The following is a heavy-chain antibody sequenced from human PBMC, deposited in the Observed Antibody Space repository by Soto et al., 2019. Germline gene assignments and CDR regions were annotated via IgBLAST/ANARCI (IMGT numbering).Heavy chain of an antibody. CDR3: ARDPILSYYDFWSGPRGGWFDP. CDR2: INSDGSST. D-gene: IGHD3-3*01. J-gene: IGHJ5*02. Sequence: LRLSCAASGFTFSSYWMHWVRQAPGKGLVWVSRINSDGSSTSYADSVKGRFTISRDNAKNTLYLQMNSLRAEDTAVYYCARDPILSYYDFWSGPRGGWFDPWGQGTLVTVSS. V-gene: IGHV3-74*01. CDR1: GFTFSSYW.